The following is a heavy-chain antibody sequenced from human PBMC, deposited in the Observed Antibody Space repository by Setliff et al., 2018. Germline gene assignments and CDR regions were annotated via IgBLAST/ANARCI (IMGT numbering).Heavy chain of an antibody. D-gene: IGHD3-10*01. J-gene: IGHJ4*02. V-gene: IGHV4-34*01. Sequence: SETLSLTCAVKGGPFSGYYWSWIRQPPGKGLESIGDINHSGGTNYNPSLKSRVTVSIDTSKNHFSLKLSSVTAADTAVYYCARGFLRYDSGTYYTYWGQGTLVTVSS. CDR2: INHSGGT. CDR3: ARGFLRYDSGTYYTY. CDR1: GGPFSGYY.